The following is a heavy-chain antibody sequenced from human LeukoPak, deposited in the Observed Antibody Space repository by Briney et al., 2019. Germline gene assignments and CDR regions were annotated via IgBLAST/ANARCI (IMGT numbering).Heavy chain of an antibody. CDR1: GFTFTTSA. V-gene: IGHV1-58*01. Sequence: SVKVSCKASGFTFTTSAVQWVRQARGQRPEWIGLILVGSRNTNYAQKFQERVTITRHMSTSTAYMELSSLRSEDTGVYYCAAWKPAAPIYYYYYGMDVWGQGTTVTVSS. CDR2: ILVGSRNT. CDR3: AAWKPAAPIYYYYYGMDV. D-gene: IGHD2-2*01. J-gene: IGHJ6*02.